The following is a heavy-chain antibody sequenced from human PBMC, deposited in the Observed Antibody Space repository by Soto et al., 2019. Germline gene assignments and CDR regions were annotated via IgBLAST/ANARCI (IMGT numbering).Heavy chain of an antibody. J-gene: IGHJ5*02. Sequence: ASVKVSCKASGYTFTSFGISWVRQAPGQGLEWMGWITPYNTNTHYAQNLQGRVTMTADTSTSTAYMELRSLRSDDTAVYYCARYSSGSCGGNWFDPWGQGTLVTVSS. CDR3: ARYSSGSCGGNWFDP. CDR2: ITPYNTNT. D-gene: IGHD6-19*01. CDR1: GYTFTSFG. V-gene: IGHV1-18*01.